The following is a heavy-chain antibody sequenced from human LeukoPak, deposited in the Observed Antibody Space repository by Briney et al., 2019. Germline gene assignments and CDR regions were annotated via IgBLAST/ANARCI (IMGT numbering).Heavy chain of an antibody. V-gene: IGHV3-49*04. J-gene: IGHJ4*02. Sequence: GGSLRLSCTASGFTFGDYGMSWVRQAPGKGLEWVGFIRSKAYGGTTEYAASVKGRFTISRDDSKSIADLQMNSLKTEDTAVYYCTRGDYYDTSGYYFLFDYWGQGTLVTVSS. D-gene: IGHD3-22*01. CDR3: TRGDYYDTSGYYFLFDY. CDR2: IRSKAYGGTT. CDR1: GFTFGDYG.